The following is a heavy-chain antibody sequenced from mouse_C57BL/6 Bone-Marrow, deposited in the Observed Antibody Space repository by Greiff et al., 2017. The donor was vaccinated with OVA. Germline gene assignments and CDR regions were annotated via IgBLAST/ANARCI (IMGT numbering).Heavy chain of an antibody. CDR1: GYTFTSYC. Sequence: QVQLQQPGAELVKPGASVKLSCKASGYTFTSYCMHWVKQRPGRGLEWIGRIDPNGGGTKYNEKFQSKATLTVDKPSSTAYMQLSSLNSEDAAVYECARGYDSYWYFDVWGTGTTVTVSS. D-gene: IGHD1-1*01. CDR3: ARGYDSYWYFDV. CDR2: IDPNGGGT. J-gene: IGHJ1*03. V-gene: IGHV1-72*01.